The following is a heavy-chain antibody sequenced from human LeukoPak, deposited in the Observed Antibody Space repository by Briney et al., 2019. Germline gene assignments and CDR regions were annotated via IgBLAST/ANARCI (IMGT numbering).Heavy chain of an antibody. Sequence: PSETLSLTCAVYGGSFSGYYWSWIRQPPGKGLEWIGEINHSGSTNYTPSLKSRVTISVDTSKNQFSLKLSSVTAADTAVYYCARGRQLWLRRYFDYWGQGTLVTVSS. CDR3: ARGRQLWLRRYFDY. CDR1: GGSFSGYY. V-gene: IGHV4-34*01. CDR2: INHSGST. J-gene: IGHJ4*02. D-gene: IGHD5-18*01.